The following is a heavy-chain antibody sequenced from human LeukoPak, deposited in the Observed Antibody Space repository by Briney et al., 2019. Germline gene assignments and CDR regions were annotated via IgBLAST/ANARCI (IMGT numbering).Heavy chain of an antibody. Sequence: NPSETLSLTCAVSGGSISSSNWWSWVRQPPGKGLEWIGEIYHSGSTNYNPSLKSRVTISVDTSKNQFSLKLSSVTAADTAVYYCARGPGGSSSSDFDYWGQGTLVTVSS. CDR3: ARGPGGSSSSDFDY. CDR2: IYHSGST. D-gene: IGHD6-6*01. J-gene: IGHJ4*02. V-gene: IGHV4-4*02. CDR1: GGSISSSNW.